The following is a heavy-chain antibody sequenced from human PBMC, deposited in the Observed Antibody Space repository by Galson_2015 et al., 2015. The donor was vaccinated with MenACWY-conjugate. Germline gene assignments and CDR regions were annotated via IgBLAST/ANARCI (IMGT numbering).Heavy chain of an antibody. V-gene: IGHV1-18*01. CDR2: ISAYNGNT. D-gene: IGHD3-9*01. Sequence: SVKVSCKASGYTFTSYGISWVRQAPGQGLEWMGWISAYNGNTNYAQKLQGRVTMTTDTSTRIAYMELRSLRSDDTAVYYCARGCPLVILRSLNYFDYWGQGTLVTVSS. CDR1: GYTFTSYG. J-gene: IGHJ4*02. CDR3: ARGCPLVILRSLNYFDY.